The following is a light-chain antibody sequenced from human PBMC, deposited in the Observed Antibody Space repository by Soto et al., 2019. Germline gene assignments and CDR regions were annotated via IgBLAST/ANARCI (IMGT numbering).Light chain of an antibody. Sequence: QSALTQPASVSGSPGQSITISCTGTSSDVGGYNYVSWYQQHPGKAPKLMIYEVSNRPSGVSNRFSGSKSGNTASLTISGLQAEDEADYYCSSYTSSSRNVFGTGTKVTLL. CDR3: SSYTSSSRNV. J-gene: IGLJ1*01. V-gene: IGLV2-14*01. CDR1: SSDVGGYNY. CDR2: EVS.